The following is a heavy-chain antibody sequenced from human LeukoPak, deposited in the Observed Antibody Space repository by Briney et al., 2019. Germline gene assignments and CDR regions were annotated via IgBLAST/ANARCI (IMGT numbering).Heavy chain of an antibody. D-gene: IGHD6-19*01. CDR2: LWEDGTNI. CDR1: GFTFSIYG. J-gene: IGHJ5*01. V-gene: IGHV3-33*01. CDR3: ARVGYNTGWFEY. Sequence: GGPLRLSCAASGFTFSIYGMHWVRQAPGKGLEWVAGLWEDGTNIKYADSAKGRFTISRDNSKNTLYLQMNSLRAEDTAVYFCARVGYNTGWFEYWGQGTLVTVSS.